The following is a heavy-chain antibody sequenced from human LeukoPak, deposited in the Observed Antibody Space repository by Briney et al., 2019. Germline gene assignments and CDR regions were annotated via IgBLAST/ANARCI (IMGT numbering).Heavy chain of an antibody. V-gene: IGHV4-61*01. Sequence: SETLSLTCTVSGGSVSSGSYYWSWIRQPPGKGLEWIGYIYYSGSTNYNPSLKSRVTISVDTSKNQFSLKLRSVTAADTAVYYCARGAGLDYWGQGTLVTVSS. CDR1: GGSVSSGSYY. CDR2: IYYSGST. J-gene: IGHJ4*02. CDR3: ARGAGLDY.